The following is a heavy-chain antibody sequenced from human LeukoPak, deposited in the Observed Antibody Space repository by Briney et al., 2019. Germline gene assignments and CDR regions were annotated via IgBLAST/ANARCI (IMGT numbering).Heavy chain of an antibody. J-gene: IGHJ4*02. D-gene: IGHD5-12*01. Sequence: GGSLRLSCAASGFTFSSYWMSWVRQAPGKGLEWVSIIYTGGTTYYADSEKGRFTISRDNSKNTIYLQMNTLRPEDTGVYYCARRNSGYNYAADWGQGTLVTVSS. CDR3: ARRNSGYNYAAD. CDR2: IYTGGTT. V-gene: IGHV3-66*01. CDR1: GFTFSSYW.